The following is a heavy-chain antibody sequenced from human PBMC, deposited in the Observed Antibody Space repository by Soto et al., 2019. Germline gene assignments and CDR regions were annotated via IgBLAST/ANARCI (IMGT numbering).Heavy chain of an antibody. D-gene: IGHD1-26*01. CDR3: ARSSGTYSDFDY. V-gene: IGHV1-2*02. Sequence: GASVKVSCKASGYTFTGYYMRWVRQAPGQGLEWMGWINTNRGGTNYAQKFQSRVTMTRDTSISTAYMELSRLRSDDTALYFCARSSGTYSDFDYWGQGTQVTVSS. J-gene: IGHJ4*01. CDR2: INTNRGGT. CDR1: GYTFTGYY.